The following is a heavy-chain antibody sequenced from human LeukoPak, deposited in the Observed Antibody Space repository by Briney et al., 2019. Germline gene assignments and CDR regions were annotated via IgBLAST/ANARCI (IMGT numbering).Heavy chain of an antibody. J-gene: IGHJ4*02. D-gene: IGHD1-26*01. CDR1: GFTFSSYA. V-gene: IGHV3-23*01. CDR2: ISGSGGST. CDR3: ASGGIYYGAAFDF. Sequence: GGSLRLSCAASGFTFSSYAMSWVRQAPGKGLEWVSAISGSGGSTYYADSVKGRFTISRDNAKNSLYLQMNSLRAEDTALYYCASGGIYYGAAFDFWGQGTLVTVSS.